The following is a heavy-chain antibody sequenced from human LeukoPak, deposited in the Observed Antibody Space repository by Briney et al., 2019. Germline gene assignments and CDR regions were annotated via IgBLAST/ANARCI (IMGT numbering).Heavy chain of an antibody. CDR3: ARALTRPYYY. Sequence: GGSLRLSCAASGFTFSSYGMHWVRQAPGKGLEWVAFIRYDGINKYYADSVKGRFTISRDNAKNSLCLQMNSLRAEDTAVYYCARALTRPYYYWGQGTLVTVSS. CDR1: GFTFSSYG. D-gene: IGHD3-3*01. V-gene: IGHV3-30*02. CDR2: IRYDGINK. J-gene: IGHJ4*02.